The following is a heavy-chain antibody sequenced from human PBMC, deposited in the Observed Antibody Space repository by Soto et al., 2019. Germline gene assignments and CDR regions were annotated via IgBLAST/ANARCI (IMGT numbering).Heavy chain of an antibody. V-gene: IGHV3-30-3*01. J-gene: IGHJ4*02. CDR2: ISYDGSNK. CDR3: ARVDGACGGDCYPPFDY. CDR1: GFSFSRYA. D-gene: IGHD2-21*02. Sequence: QVQLVESGGGVVQPGRSLRLSCAASGFSFSRYAMHWVRQAPGKGLEWEAVISYDGSNKYYAESVKGRFTISRDNSKNTLYLQMNNLRPEDTAVYYCARVDGACGGDCYPPFDYWGQGTRVTVSS.